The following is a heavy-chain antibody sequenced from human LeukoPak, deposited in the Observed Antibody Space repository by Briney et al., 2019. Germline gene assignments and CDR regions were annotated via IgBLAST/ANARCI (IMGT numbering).Heavy chain of an antibody. D-gene: IGHD6-13*01. CDR1: GGSISSYY. V-gene: IGHV4-4*07. J-gene: IGHJ4*02. CDR2: IYTSGST. Sequence: SETLSLTCTVSGGSISSYYWSWLRQPAGKGLEWIGRIYTSGSTNYNPSPKSRVTMSVDTSKNQFSLKLSSVTAADTAVYYCASQAAAGNLGYWGQGTLVTVSS. CDR3: ASQAAAGNLGY.